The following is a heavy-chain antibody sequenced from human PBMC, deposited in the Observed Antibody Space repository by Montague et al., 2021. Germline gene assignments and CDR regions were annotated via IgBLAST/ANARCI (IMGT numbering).Heavy chain of an antibody. CDR2: INDGSYI. CDR3: AREGYYCSGRTCRYFDY. CDR1: GFTFSTYS. J-gene: IGHJ4*02. Sequence: SLRLSCAASGFTFSTYSMNWVRQAPGKGLEWVSSINDGSYIYYPEPVTARFTISRDNAKNSLYLQMDSLGAEDTAVYYCAREGYYCSGRTCRYFDYWGLGTQVTVSS. V-gene: IGHV3-21*01. D-gene: IGHD2-15*01.